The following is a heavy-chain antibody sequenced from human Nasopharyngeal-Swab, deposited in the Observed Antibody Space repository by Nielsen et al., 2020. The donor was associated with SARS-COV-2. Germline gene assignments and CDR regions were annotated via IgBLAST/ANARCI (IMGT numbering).Heavy chain of an antibody. CDR3: AAAPSGDYGGY. D-gene: IGHD4-23*01. CDR1: GFTFSSYS. Sequence: GGSLRLSCAASGFTFSSYSMNWVRQAPGKGLEWVAVIWYDGSNKYYADSVKGRFTISRDNSKNTVYLQMNSLRAEATAVYYCAAAPSGDYGGYWGQGTLVTVSS. CDR2: IWYDGSNK. V-gene: IGHV3-33*08. J-gene: IGHJ4*02.